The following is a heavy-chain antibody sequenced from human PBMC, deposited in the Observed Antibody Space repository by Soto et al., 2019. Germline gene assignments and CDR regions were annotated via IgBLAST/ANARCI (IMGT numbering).Heavy chain of an antibody. D-gene: IGHD5-12*01. Sequence: PSETLSLTCTVSGGSISSDSWSWIRQSPGKGLKWIESIFDSGITKYNPSHKSRVTISVDTSKNQFSLKLTSMTVADTAVYYFARLGSVELATDTNWYFELWGRGTLVTVSS. CDR2: IFDSGIT. CDR1: GGSISSDS. CDR3: ARLGSVELATDTNWYFEL. J-gene: IGHJ2*01. V-gene: IGHV4-59*08.